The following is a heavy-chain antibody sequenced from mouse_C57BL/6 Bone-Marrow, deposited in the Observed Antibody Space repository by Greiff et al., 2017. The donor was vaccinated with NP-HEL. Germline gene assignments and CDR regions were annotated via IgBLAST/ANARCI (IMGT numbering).Heavy chain of an antibody. CDR3: ARLRWLRRDAMDY. Sequence: VQLQQPGTELVKPGASVKLSCKASGYTFTSYWMHWVKQRPGQGLEWIGNINPSNGGTNYNEKFKSKATLTVDKSSSTAYMQLSSLTSEDSAVYYCARLRWLRRDAMDYWGQGTSVTVSS. D-gene: IGHD2-2*01. CDR2: INPSNGGT. V-gene: IGHV1-53*01. CDR1: GYTFTSYW. J-gene: IGHJ4*01.